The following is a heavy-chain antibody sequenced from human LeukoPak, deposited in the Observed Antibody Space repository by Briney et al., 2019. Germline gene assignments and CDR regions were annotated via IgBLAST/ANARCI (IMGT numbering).Heavy chain of an antibody. CDR1: GFTFSSYS. D-gene: IGHD2-15*01. CDR3: ARRMDCSGGSCYSWDY. Sequence: PGGSLRLSCAASGFTFSSYSMNWVRQAPGKGLEWVSSISSSSSYIYYADSVKGRFTISRDNAKNSLYLQMNSLRAEDTAVYYCARRMDCSGGSCYSWDYWGQGTLVTVSS. J-gene: IGHJ4*02. CDR2: ISSSSSYI. V-gene: IGHV3-21*01.